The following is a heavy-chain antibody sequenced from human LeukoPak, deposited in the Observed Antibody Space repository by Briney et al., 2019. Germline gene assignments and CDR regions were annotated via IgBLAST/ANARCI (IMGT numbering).Heavy chain of an antibody. D-gene: IGHD3-22*01. V-gene: IGHV1-69*02. J-gene: IGHJ4*02. Sequence: SVKVSCKASGGTFSSYSLSWVRQAPGQGLEWMGRIIPVIQITNYAQKFQGRVTITADKSTTTAYLELSSLRSEDTAVYYCAWHPSSGEFYFDSWGQGTLVTVSS. CDR1: GGTFSSYS. CDR3: AWHPSSGEFYFDS. CDR2: IIPVIQIT.